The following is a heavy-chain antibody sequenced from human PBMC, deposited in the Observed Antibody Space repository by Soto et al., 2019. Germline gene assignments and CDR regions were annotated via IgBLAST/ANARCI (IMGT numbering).Heavy chain of an antibody. Sequence: ASVKVSCKAPRDTFTSYYINWVRQAPGQGLEWMGVINPHGGSTAYAQKFKGRVTLTRDTSASTVCMEVSSLTSEDTAMYYCARSSGGNFGIIIEGTNWFAPWRQGTLVTVSS. CDR3: ARSSGGNFGIIIEGTNWFAP. D-gene: IGHD1-26*01. CDR1: RDTFTSYY. CDR2: INPHGGST. V-gene: IGHV1-46*01. J-gene: IGHJ5*02.